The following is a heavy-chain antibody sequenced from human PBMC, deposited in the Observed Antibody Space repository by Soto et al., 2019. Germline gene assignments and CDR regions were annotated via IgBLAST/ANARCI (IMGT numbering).Heavy chain of an antibody. CDR1: GFTFNSYP. D-gene: IGHD2-8*01. Sequence: EVQLVESGGGLVQPGGSLRLSCAGSGFTFNSYPMSWVRQAPGKGLEWVATMKEDASEEYYVDSVRGRFTISRDNAKNSLYLQMNSLRAEDTALYYCARWVSVFDSWGQGTLVTVSS. J-gene: IGHJ4*02. V-gene: IGHV3-7*01. CDR3: ARWVSVFDS. CDR2: MKEDASEE.